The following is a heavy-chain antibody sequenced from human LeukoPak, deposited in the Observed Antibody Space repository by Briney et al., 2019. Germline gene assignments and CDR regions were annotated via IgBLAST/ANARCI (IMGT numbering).Heavy chain of an antibody. D-gene: IGHD2-2*02. CDR3: ARGSAAAIYYFDY. V-gene: IGHV5-51*01. Sequence: GASLKISWKGSGYCFTSYWIGWVRQLPGKGLEWMGIIYPGDSDTRYRPSFQGQVTISADKSISTAYLQWSSLKASDTAMYYCARGSAAAIYYFDYWGQGTLVTVSS. CDR2: IYPGDSDT. J-gene: IGHJ4*02. CDR1: GYCFTSYW.